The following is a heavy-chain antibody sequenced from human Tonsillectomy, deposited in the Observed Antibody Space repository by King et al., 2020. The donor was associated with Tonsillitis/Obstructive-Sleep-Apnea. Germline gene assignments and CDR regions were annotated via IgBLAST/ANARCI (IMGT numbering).Heavy chain of an antibody. CDR1: GYTFTSFY. CDR2: INPSGGST. V-gene: IGHV1-46*01. D-gene: IGHD5-18*01. J-gene: IGHJ5*02. CDR3: ARDSNPTWIHLWEGIWFDP. Sequence: QLVQSGPEVKKPGASVKVSCKASGYTFTSFYIHWVRQAPGQGLEWMGIINPSGGSTSHAQNFQGRVTMTRDTSTSTVYMELSSLRSEDTAVYVCARDSNPTWIHLWEGIWFDPWGQGTLVTVSS.